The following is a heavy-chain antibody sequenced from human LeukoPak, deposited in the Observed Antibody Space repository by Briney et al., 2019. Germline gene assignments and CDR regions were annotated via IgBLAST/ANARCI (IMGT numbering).Heavy chain of an antibody. V-gene: IGHV1-2*02. D-gene: IGHD2-2*01. J-gene: IGHJ4*02. CDR2: INPNSGGT. Sequence: ASVKVSCKASGYTFTGYYMHWVRQAPGQGLEWMGWINPNSGGTNYAQKFQGRVTMTRDTSISTAYMELSRLRSDDTAVYYCARACDIIVVPAAMGFDYWGQGTLVTVSS. CDR3: ARACDIIVVPAAMGFDY. CDR1: GYTFTGYY.